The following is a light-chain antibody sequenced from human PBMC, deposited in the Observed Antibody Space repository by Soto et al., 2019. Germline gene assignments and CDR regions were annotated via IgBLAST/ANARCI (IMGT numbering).Light chain of an antibody. CDR2: DVD. Sequence: QSALTQPRSVSGSPGQSVTISCTGTSSDVGGYNYVSWYQHHTGKAPKLMIYDVDKPPSGVPGRFSGSKSGNTASLTISGLQAEDEADYYCCSNAGSYPFVFGTGTKVTVL. V-gene: IGLV2-11*01. CDR3: CSNAGSYPFV. J-gene: IGLJ1*01. CDR1: SSDVGGYNY.